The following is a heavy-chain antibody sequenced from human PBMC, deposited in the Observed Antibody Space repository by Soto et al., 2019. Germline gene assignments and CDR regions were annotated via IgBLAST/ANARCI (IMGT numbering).Heavy chain of an antibody. CDR1: GFTFSSYG. CDR2: IWYDGSNK. V-gene: IGHV3-33*01. D-gene: IGHD2-2*01. J-gene: IGHJ6*02. Sequence: GGSLRLSCAASGFTFSSYGMHWGRQAPGKGLEWVAVIWYDGSNKYYADSVKGRFTISRDNSKNTLYLQMNSLRAEDTAVYYCAREEVVVVPAARQYYGMDVWGQGTTVPVSS. CDR3: AREEVVVVPAARQYYGMDV.